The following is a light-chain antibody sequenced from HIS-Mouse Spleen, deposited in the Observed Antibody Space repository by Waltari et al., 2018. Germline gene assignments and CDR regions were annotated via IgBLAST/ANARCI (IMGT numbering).Light chain of an antibody. CDR1: QSVSSSY. CDR3: QQYGSSPPWT. Sequence: EIVLTQSPGTLSLSPGERATLSCRASQSVSSSYLAWYQQQPGQATRLLIYGASSRATGIPDSFSGSGSGTDFTLTISRLEPEDFAVYYCQQYGSSPPWTFGQGTKVEIK. V-gene: IGKV3-20*01. CDR2: GAS. J-gene: IGKJ1*01.